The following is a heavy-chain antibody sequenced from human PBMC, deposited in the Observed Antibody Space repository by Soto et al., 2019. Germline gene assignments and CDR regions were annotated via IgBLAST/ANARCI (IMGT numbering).Heavy chain of an antibody. CDR2: ISAYNGNT. CDR1: GYTFTSYG. Sequence: ASVKVSCKASGYTFTSYGISWVRQAPGQGLEWMGWISAYNGNTNYAQKLQGRVTMTTDTSTSTAYMELRSLRSDDTAVYYCARDRGGWDTSYFDYWGQGXLVTVHS. D-gene: IGHD6-19*01. J-gene: IGHJ4*02. V-gene: IGHV1-18*04. CDR3: ARDRGGWDTSYFDY.